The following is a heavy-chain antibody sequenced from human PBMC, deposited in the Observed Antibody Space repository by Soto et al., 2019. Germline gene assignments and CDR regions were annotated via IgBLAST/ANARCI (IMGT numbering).Heavy chain of an antibody. CDR1: GFVFGRNS. V-gene: IGHV3-23*01. D-gene: IGHD3-22*01. CDR2: ISAGGDLS. Sequence: EVQLLESGGDLIHQGGSLRLSCAASGFVFGRNSMTWVRQTPGKGLEWVAGISAGGDLSWHADFVKGRFTISRDNSKNMVYLQMNNLRVDDTAVYFCSKWDGYGDYWGRGALVTVSA. J-gene: IGHJ4*02. CDR3: SKWDGYGDY.